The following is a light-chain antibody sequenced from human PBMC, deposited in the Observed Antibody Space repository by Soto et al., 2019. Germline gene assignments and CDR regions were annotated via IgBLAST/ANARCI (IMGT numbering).Light chain of an antibody. CDR2: DAS. Sequence: EIVMTQSPATLSVSPGEGVTLSCRASQSVSSNLAWYQQKPGQAPRLLIYDASTRATAVPDRISGSGSGTEFTLTISSLQSEDFAVYYCQQYENWPRTFGQGTKVEIK. J-gene: IGKJ1*01. CDR1: QSVSSN. V-gene: IGKV3-15*01. CDR3: QQYENWPRT.